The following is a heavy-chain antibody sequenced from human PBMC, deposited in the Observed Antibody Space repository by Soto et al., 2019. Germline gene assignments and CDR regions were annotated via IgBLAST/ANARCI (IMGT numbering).Heavy chain of an antibody. V-gene: IGHV1-69*01. CDR3: ARDWSEHLRYFDYYGMDV. D-gene: IGHD3-9*01. CDR1: GGTFSSYA. CDR2: IIPIFGTA. Sequence: QVQLVQSGAEVKKPGSSVKVSCKASGGTFSSYAISWVRQAPGQGLEWMGGIIPIFGTANYAQKFQGRVTMTADESTSTAYMELSSLRSEDTAVYYCARDWSEHLRYFDYYGMDVWGQGTTVTVSS. J-gene: IGHJ6*02.